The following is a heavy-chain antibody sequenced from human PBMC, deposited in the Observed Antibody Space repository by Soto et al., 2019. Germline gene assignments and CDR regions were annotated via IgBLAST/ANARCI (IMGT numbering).Heavy chain of an antibody. CDR3: ASSGDFWSGYLKNYYYYYYMDV. J-gene: IGHJ6*03. V-gene: IGHV4-34*01. Sequence: SETLSLTCAVYGGSFSGYYWSWIRQPPGKGLEWIGEINHSGSTNYNPSLKSRVTISVDTSKNQFSLELSSVTAADTAVYYCASSGDFWSGYLKNYYYYYYMDVWGKGTTVTVSS. CDR1: GGSFSGYY. D-gene: IGHD3-3*01. CDR2: INHSGST.